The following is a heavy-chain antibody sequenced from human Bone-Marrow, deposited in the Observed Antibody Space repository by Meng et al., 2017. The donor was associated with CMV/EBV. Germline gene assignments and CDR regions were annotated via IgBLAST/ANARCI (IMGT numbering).Heavy chain of an antibody. V-gene: IGHV1-69*04. J-gene: IGHJ6*02. CDR2: IIPILGIA. D-gene: IGHD3-10*01. CDR1: GGTFSSYT. Sequence: SVKVSCKASGGTFSSYTISWVRQAPGQGLEWMGRIIPILGIANYAQKFQGRVTITADKSTSTAYMELSSLRSEDTAVYYCARDERYYGSGSYIYYYYCMDVWGQGTTVTVSS. CDR3: ARDERYYGSGSYIYYYYCMDV.